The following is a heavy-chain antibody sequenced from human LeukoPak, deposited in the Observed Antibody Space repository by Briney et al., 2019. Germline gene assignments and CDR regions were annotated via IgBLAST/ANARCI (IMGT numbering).Heavy chain of an antibody. CDR2: IIPIFGTA. CDR3: ARWGADRDYYYYYGMDV. D-gene: IGHD1-26*01. Sequence: SVKVSCKASGGTFSSYAISWVRQAPGLGLEWMGGIIPIFGTANYAQKFQGRVTITADESTSTAYMELSSLRSEDTAVYYCARWGADRDYYYYYGMDVWGQGTTVTVSS. CDR1: GGTFSSYA. J-gene: IGHJ6*02. V-gene: IGHV1-69*01.